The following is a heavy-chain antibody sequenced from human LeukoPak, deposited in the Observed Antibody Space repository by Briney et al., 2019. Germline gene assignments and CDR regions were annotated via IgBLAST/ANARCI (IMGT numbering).Heavy chain of an antibody. D-gene: IGHD5-24*01. V-gene: IGHV4-59*08. J-gene: IGHJ5*02. Sequence: PSETLSLTCTVSGGSISSYYWSWIRQPPGKGLECIGYIYNSGSTNYNPSLKSRVSISVDTSKNQFSLKLSSVTAADTAVYYCAKRGVEMSAVRPDNWLDPWGQGILVTVSS. CDR1: GGSISSYY. CDR3: AKRGVEMSAVRPDNWLDP. CDR2: IYNSGST.